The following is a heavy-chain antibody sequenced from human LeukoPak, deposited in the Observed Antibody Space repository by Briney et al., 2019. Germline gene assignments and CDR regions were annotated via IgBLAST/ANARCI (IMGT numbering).Heavy chain of an antibody. CDR2: MNPNSGNT. Sequence: RASVKVSCKASGGTFSSFAISWVRQATGQGLEWMGWMNPNSGNTGYAQKFQGRVTITRNTSISTAYMELSSLRSEDTAVYYCARGYRWSGYYSFGSWGQGTLVTVSS. J-gene: IGHJ5*02. V-gene: IGHV1-8*03. CDR1: GGTFSSFA. D-gene: IGHD3-3*01. CDR3: ARGYRWSGYYSFGS.